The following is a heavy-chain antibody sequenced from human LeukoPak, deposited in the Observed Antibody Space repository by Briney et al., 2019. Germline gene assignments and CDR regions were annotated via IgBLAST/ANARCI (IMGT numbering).Heavy chain of an antibody. D-gene: IGHD5-18*01. CDR1: GFTFDDYA. CDR3: VKDIVVRYNYGHGEFDY. J-gene: IGHJ4*02. Sequence: GGSLRLSCAASGFTFDDYAMHWVRQAPGKGLEWVSGISWDSASIGYADSVKGRFTISRDDAKNSLYLQMNSLRPEDTALYYCVKDIVVRYNYGHGEFDYWGQGTLVTVSS. V-gene: IGHV3-9*01. CDR2: ISWDSASI.